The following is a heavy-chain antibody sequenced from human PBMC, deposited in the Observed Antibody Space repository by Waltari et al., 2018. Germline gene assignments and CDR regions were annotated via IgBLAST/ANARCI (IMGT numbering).Heavy chain of an antibody. J-gene: IGHJ4*02. CDR2: IIPVLHTA. Sequence: VQLVQSGAEVKKPGSSVKVSCKTSGGSFNRLTLSWVRQAPGQGLEWMGGIIPVLHTANYAQNFQGRVTITADESSQTAYMEMSSLRFEDTAVYYCVTISSRYPFWGQGTLVTVSS. CDR1: GGSFNRLT. CDR3: VTISSRYPF. D-gene: IGHD3-9*01. V-gene: IGHV1-69*01.